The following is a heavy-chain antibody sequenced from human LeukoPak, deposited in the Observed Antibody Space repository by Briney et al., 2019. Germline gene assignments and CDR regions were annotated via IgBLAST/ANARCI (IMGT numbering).Heavy chain of an antibody. Sequence: GGSLRLPCAASGFTFSSYSMNWVRQAPGKGLEWVSSISSSSSSYIYYADSVKGRFTISRDNAKNSLYLQMNSLRAEDTAVYYCARGAGKDLYSSSSSYFDYWGQGTLVTVSS. D-gene: IGHD6-6*01. V-gene: IGHV3-21*01. J-gene: IGHJ4*02. CDR3: ARGAGKDLYSSSSSYFDY. CDR1: GFTFSSYS. CDR2: ISSSSSSYI.